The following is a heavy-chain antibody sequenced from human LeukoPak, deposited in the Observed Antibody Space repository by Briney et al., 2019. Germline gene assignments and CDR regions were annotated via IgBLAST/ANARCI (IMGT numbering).Heavy chain of an antibody. J-gene: IGHJ6*03. Sequence: PSETLSLTCTVSGGSIISYSYYWGWIRQSPGKGLEWIGNIYHSGNTYYNPSLKSRVTISVDTSKNQFSLRLSSVTAADTAVYYCAGDTDLASYYYYYMDVWGKGTTVTVSS. CDR3: AGDTDLASYYYYYMDV. CDR2: IYHSGNT. CDR1: GGSIISYSYY. V-gene: IGHV4-39*02.